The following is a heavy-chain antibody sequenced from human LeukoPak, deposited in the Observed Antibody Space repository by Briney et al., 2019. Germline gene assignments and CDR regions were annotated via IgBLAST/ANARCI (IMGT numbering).Heavy chain of an antibody. Sequence: ASVKASCKASGYTFTSYDINWVRQATGQGLEWMGWMNPNSGNTGYAQKFQGRVTMTRNTSISTAYMELSSLRSEDTAVYYCARGLQGGDWFDLWGQGTLVTVSS. D-gene: IGHD3-16*01. CDR2: MNPNSGNT. V-gene: IGHV1-8*01. CDR1: GYTFTSYD. J-gene: IGHJ5*02. CDR3: ARGLQGGDWFDL.